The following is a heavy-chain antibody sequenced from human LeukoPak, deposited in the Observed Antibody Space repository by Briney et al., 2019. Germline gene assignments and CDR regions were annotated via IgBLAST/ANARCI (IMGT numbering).Heavy chain of an antibody. CDR1: GFTFSSYS. V-gene: IGHV3-7*01. CDR3: ARWRWQQSEFDN. CDR2: IREDGSEE. D-gene: IGHD5-24*01. J-gene: IGHJ4*02. Sequence: GGSLRLSCAASGFTFSSYSMAWVSQAPGKGLEYVANIREDGSEEYCVDSVKGRFTISRDNAKNSLYLQMSSLRADDTAVYYCARWRWQQSEFDNWGQGTLVTVSS.